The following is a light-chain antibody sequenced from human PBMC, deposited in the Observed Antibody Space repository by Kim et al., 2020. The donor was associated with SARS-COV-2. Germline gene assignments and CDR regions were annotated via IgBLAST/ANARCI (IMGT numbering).Light chain of an antibody. Sequence: AIRITQSPSSLSASTGDRVTITCRASQGISSYLAWYQQKPGKAPKFLIYAASTLQSGVPSRFSGSGSGTDFTLTISCLQSEDFATYYCQQYYSYPRTFGQGTKLEI. J-gene: IGKJ2*01. CDR3: QQYYSYPRT. CDR2: AAS. V-gene: IGKV1-8*01. CDR1: QGISSY.